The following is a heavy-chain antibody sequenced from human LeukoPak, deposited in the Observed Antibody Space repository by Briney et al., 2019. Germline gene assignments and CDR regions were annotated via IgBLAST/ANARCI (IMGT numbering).Heavy chain of an antibody. CDR3: TRARGSYDFWSGYYTTDYYYYYMDV. CDR2: IRRKAYGGTT. CDR1: GISFGEYA. Sequence: GRCRRLSCTATGISFGEYAMRGFRQGPGKGQEQVGLIRRKAYGGTTVDAASVKGRFTISRDDSKSIAYLRMNSIKTEDTAVYYRTRARGSYDFWSGYYTTDYYYYYMDVKGKGTTVTASS. J-gene: IGHJ6*03. V-gene: IGHV3-49*03. D-gene: IGHD3-3*01.